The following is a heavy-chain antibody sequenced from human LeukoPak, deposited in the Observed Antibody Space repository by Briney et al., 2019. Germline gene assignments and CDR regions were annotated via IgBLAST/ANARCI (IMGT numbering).Heavy chain of an antibody. CDR3: AKEGGNRGWHNQGVDD. CDR1: GFTFSSFA. D-gene: IGHD1/OR15-1a*01. V-gene: IGHV3-23*01. Sequence: GGSLRLSCAASGFTFSSFAMSWVRQAPGKGLEWVSSISVSGDSTYYADSVKGRFTISRDNSKNTLYLQMNSLRAEDTAVYYCAKEGGNRGWHNQGVDDWGQGTLVTVSS. CDR2: ISVSGDST. J-gene: IGHJ4*02.